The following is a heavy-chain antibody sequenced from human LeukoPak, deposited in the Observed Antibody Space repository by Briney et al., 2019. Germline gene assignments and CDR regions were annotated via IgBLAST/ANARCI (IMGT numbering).Heavy chain of an antibody. V-gene: IGHV1-2*02. CDR3: ARVRYDFWSGYYERDNWFDP. J-gene: IGHJ5*02. D-gene: IGHD3-3*01. Sequence: GASVKVSCKASGYTFTGYYMHWVRQAPGQGLEWMGWINPNSGGTNYARKFQGRVTMTRDTSISTAYMELSRLRSDDTAVYYCARVRYDFWSGYYERDNWFDPWGQGTLVTVSS. CDR2: INPNSGGT. CDR1: GYTFTGYY.